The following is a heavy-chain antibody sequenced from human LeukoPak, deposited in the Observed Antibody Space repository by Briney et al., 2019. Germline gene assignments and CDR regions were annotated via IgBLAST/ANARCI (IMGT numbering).Heavy chain of an antibody. CDR3: ARGVRGNFFDP. Sequence: SETLSLTCTVSGGSISSSSYYWGWIRQPPGKGLEWIGSIYYSGSTYYNPSLKSRVTISVDTSKNQFSLKLSSVTAADTAVYYCARGVRGNFFDPWGQGTLVTVSS. D-gene: IGHD3-10*01. CDR1: GGSISSSSYY. J-gene: IGHJ5*02. V-gene: IGHV4-39*01. CDR2: IYYSGST.